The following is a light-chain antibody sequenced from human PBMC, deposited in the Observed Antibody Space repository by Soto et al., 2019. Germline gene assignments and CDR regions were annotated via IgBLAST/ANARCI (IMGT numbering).Light chain of an antibody. CDR1: EGISSY. CDR3: QQLNSYPLT. V-gene: IGKV1-9*01. CDR2: AAS. Sequence: IQLTQSPSSLSASVGDRVTITCRASEGISSYLAWYQQKPGKAPTLLIYAASTLQSGVPSRFSGSGSGTDFTLTISSLQPEAFATYYCQQLNSYPLTFGPGTKVDIK. J-gene: IGKJ3*01.